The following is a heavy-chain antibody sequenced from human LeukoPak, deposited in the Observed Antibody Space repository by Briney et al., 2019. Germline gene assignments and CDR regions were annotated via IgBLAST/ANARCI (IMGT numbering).Heavy chain of an antibody. D-gene: IGHD6-6*01. Sequence: KTSETLSLTCAVSGGSIRSSSYYWGWIRQPPGKGLEWIGSIYYSGTTYYNPSLKSRVTISVDTSKNQFSLNLNSVTAADTAVYYCATQVGAARTYFDYWGQGTLVTVSS. CDR2: IYYSGTT. CDR3: ATQVGAARTYFDY. V-gene: IGHV4-39*01. CDR1: GGSIRSSSYY. J-gene: IGHJ4*02.